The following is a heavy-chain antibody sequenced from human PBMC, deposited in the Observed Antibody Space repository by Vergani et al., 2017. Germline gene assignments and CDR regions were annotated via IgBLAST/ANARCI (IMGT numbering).Heavy chain of an antibody. CDR3: AKLAGTTSSYYYYKDV. Sequence: QVQLVESGGGVVQPGRSLRLSCAASGFTFSSYGMHWVRQAPGKGLEWVAVISYDGSNKYYADSVKGRFTISRDNSKNTLYLQMNSLRAEDTAVYYCAKLAGTTSSYYYYKDVWGKGTTVTVSS. CDR2: ISYDGSNK. J-gene: IGHJ6*03. V-gene: IGHV3-30*18. D-gene: IGHD1-1*01. CDR1: GFTFSSYG.